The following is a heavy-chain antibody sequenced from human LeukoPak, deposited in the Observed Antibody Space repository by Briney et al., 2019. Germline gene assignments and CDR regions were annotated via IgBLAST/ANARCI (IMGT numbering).Heavy chain of an antibody. CDR2: IYTSGST. J-gene: IGHJ4*02. D-gene: IGHD3-3*01. CDR3: AREGRFLEWLPFDY. V-gene: IGHV4-61*02. CDR1: GGSISSGSYY. Sequence: PSETLSLTCTVSGGSISSGSYYWSWIRQPAGKGLEWIGRIYTSGSTNYNPSLKSRVTISVDTSKNQFSLKLSSVTAADTAVYYCAREGRFLEWLPFDYWGQGTLVTVSS.